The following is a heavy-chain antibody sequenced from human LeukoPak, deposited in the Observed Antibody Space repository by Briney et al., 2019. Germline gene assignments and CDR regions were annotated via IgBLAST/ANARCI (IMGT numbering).Heavy chain of an antibody. D-gene: IGHD3-3*01. CDR1: GYTFTSYD. CDR3: ARGQWVFWSDNNWFDP. CDR2: MNPNSGNT. J-gene: IGHJ5*02. V-gene: IGHV1-8*01. Sequence: TSVKVSCKASGYTFTSYDINWVRQATGQGLEWMGWMNPNSGNTGYAQKFQGRVTMTRNTSISTAYMELSSLSSEDTAVFYCARGQWVFWSDNNWFDPWGQGTLVTVSS.